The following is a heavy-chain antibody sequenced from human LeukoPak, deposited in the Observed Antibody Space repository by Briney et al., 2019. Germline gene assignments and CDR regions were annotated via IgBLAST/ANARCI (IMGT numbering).Heavy chain of an antibody. Sequence: PGGSLRLSCAASGFTFSSYGMHWVRQAPGKGLEWVAVISYDGSNKYYADSVKGRFTISRDNSKNTLYLQMNSLRAEDTAVYYCAKVRFSGYGGNSPYYYMDVWGKGTTVTISS. D-gene: IGHD4-23*01. V-gene: IGHV3-30*18. J-gene: IGHJ6*03. CDR3: AKVRFSGYGGNSPYYYMDV. CDR2: ISYDGSNK. CDR1: GFTFSSYG.